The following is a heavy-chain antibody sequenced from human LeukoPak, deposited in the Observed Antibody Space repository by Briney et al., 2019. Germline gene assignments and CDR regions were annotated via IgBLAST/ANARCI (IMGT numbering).Heavy chain of an antibody. Sequence: GGSLRLSCAASGFTFSSYAMHWVRQAPGKGLEWVAVISYDGSDKYYADSVKGRFTISRDNSKNTLYLQMNSLRAEDTAVYYCARDEGGNIDPWGQGTLVTVSS. D-gene: IGHD4-23*01. V-gene: IGHV3-30-3*01. J-gene: IGHJ5*02. CDR3: ARDEGGNIDP. CDR1: GFTFSSYA. CDR2: ISYDGSDK.